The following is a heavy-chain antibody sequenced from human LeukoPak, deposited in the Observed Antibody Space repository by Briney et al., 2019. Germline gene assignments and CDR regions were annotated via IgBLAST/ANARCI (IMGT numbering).Heavy chain of an antibody. D-gene: IGHD2-2*01. CDR1: GYTFTSYG. CDR2: ISAYNGNT. Sequence: ASVKVSCKASGYTFTSYGISWVRQAPGQGREWMGWISAYNGNTNYAQNLQGRVIMTTDTATSTAYMELRNLRSDDTAVYYCARAEIVVVPAATQGDYWGQGTLVTVSS. CDR3: ARAEIVVVPAATQGDY. J-gene: IGHJ4*02. V-gene: IGHV1-18*01.